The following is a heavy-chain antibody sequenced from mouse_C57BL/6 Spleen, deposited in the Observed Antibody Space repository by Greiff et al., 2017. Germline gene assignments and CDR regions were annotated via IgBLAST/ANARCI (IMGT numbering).Heavy chain of an antibody. CDR2: INPSSGYT. D-gene: IGHD4-1*01. CDR3: AIWDEDY. J-gene: IGHJ2*01. Sequence: VQLQQSGAELARPGASVKMSCKASGYTFTSYSMHWVKQRPGQGLEWIGYINPSSGYTKYNQKFKDKDTLTADKSSSTAYMQLSSLTSEDSAVYYFAIWDEDYWGQGTTLTVSS. V-gene: IGHV1-4*01. CDR1: GYTFTSYS.